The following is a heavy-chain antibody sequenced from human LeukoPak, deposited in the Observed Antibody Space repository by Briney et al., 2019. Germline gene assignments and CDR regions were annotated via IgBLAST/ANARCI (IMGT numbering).Heavy chain of an antibody. V-gene: IGHV4-59*08. Sequence: SETLSLTCTVSGGSISSYYWSWIRQPPGKGLEWIGYIYYSGSTNYNPSLKSRVTISVDTSKNQFSLKLSSVTAADTAVYYCARSLGTYDDAFDIWGQGTMVTVSS. J-gene: IGHJ3*02. CDR1: GGSISSYY. D-gene: IGHD3-3*01. CDR3: ARSLGTYDDAFDI. CDR2: IYYSGST.